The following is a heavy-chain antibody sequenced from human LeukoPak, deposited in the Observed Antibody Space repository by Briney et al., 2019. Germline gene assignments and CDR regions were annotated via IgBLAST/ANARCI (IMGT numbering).Heavy chain of an antibody. CDR1: GFTFSSYA. D-gene: IGHD1-26*01. J-gene: IGHJ4*02. CDR2: ISYDGSNK. Sequence: PGGSLRLSCAASGFTFSSYAMHWVRQAPGKGLEWVAVISYDGSNKYYADSVKGRFTISRDNSKNTLYLQMNSLRAEDTAVYYCARRKSGSYYYIDYWGQGTLVTVSS. CDR3: ARRKSGSYYYIDY. V-gene: IGHV3-30*01.